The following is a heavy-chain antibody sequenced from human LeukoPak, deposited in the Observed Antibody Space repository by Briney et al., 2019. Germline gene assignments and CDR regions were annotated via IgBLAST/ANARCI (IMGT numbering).Heavy chain of an antibody. V-gene: IGHV4-39*01. Sequence: SETLSLTCTVSGGSISSSSYYWGWIRQPPGRGLEWIGSIYYSGSTYYNPSLKSRVTISVDTSKNQFSLKLRSVTAADTAVYYCATSRYYYDSSGYYNGAAFDIWGQGTMVTVSS. J-gene: IGHJ3*02. CDR3: ATSRYYYDSSGYYNGAAFDI. CDR2: IYYSGST. CDR1: GGSISSSSYY. D-gene: IGHD3-22*01.